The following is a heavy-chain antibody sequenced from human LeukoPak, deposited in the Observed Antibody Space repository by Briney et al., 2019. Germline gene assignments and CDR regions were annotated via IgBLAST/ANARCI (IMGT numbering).Heavy chain of an antibody. D-gene: IGHD7-27*01. CDR2: VNESGKS. J-gene: IGHJ3*02. Sequence: SETLSLTCAVSRGSLSGYSWTWIRQSPGKGLEWIGEVNESGKSNYSPSLKNRVTISRDTSKKQFSLEVRSLTAADTAVYYCARSQSVWAAPSFDNWGQGTMVTVS. V-gene: IGHV4-34*01. CDR1: RGSLSGYS. CDR3: ARSQSVWAAPSFDN.